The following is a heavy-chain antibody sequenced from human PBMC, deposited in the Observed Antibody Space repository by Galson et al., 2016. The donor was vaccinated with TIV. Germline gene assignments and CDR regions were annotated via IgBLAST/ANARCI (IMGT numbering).Heavy chain of an antibody. Sequence: SVKVSCKASGYAFSTYFLHWVRQAPGQRLEWMGWVSPPTGATDFAQKFQGRVTLTRDTSITTAYMELNRLTSDDTAVYFCARARGRCNEGSCCWFDFWGQGTLVTVSS. V-gene: IGHV1-2*02. CDR1: GYAFSTYF. CDR2: VSPPTGAT. CDR3: ARARGRCNEGSCCWFDF. D-gene: IGHD1-1*01. J-gene: IGHJ4*02.